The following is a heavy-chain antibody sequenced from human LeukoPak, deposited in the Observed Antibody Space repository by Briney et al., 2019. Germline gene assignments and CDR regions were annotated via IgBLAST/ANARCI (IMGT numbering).Heavy chain of an antibody. CDR2: IYSGANTYYGTT. CDR1: GFTASYNY. J-gene: IGHJ4*02. D-gene: IGHD3-22*01. Sequence: GGSLRLSCVASGFTASYNYINWVRQAPGKGLEWVSVIYSGANTYYGTTYYADSVKGRFSSSRDSSENTVFLQMNGLRADDSAVYYCASSYYFESSGYHRPPEYWGQGTLVTVSS. CDR3: ASSYYFESSGYHRPPEY. V-gene: IGHV3-53*05.